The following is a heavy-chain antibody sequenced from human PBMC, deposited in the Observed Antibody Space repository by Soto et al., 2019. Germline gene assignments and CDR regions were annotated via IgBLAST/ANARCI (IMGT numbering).Heavy chain of an antibody. D-gene: IGHD3-9*01. CDR1: GFTFSGSA. V-gene: IGHV3-73*01. J-gene: IGHJ3*02. Sequence: PGGSLRLCCAASGFTFSGSAMHWVRQASGKGLEWVGRIRSKANSYATAYAASVKGRFTISRDDSKNTAYLQMNSLKTEDTAVYYCTSLGDILTSFDIWGQGTMVTVSS. CDR2: IRSKANSYAT. CDR3: TSLGDILTSFDI.